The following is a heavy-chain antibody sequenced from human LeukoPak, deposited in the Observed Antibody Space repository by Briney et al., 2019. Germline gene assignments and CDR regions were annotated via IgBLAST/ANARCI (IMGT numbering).Heavy chain of an antibody. CDR3: ARGGLVRGTLNSLIRFDI. CDR2: IYYRSQWYG. CDR1: GDSVSRNDAG. Sequence: SQTLSLTCAISGDSVSRNDAGWNWIRQSPWRGLEWLGRIYYRSQWYGDDAPSVKGRITINPDTDKNQFSLQVNSVTPEDTALYYCARGGLVRGTLNSLIRFDIWQQGISVSVSS. D-gene: IGHD3-10*01. V-gene: IGHV6-1*01. J-gene: IGHJ3*02.